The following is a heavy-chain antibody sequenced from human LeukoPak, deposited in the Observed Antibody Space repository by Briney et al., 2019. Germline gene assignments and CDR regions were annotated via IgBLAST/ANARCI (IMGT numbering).Heavy chain of an antibody. D-gene: IGHD2/OR15-2a*01. CDR3: ARDFRPALHGSPFQFDY. CDR2: ISAYNGNT. V-gene: IGHV1-18*04. CDR1: GYTFTGYY. Sequence: GASVKVSCKASGYTFTGYYLYWVRQAPGQGLEWMGWISAYNGNTNYAQKLQGRVTMTTDTSTSTAYMGLRSLRSDDTAVYYCARDFRPALHGSPFQFDYWGQGTLVTVSS. J-gene: IGHJ4*02.